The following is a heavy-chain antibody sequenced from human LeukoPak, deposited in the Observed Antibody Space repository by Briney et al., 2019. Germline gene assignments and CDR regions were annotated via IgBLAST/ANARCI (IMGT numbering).Heavy chain of an antibody. CDR2: TYYSGST. D-gene: IGHD3-22*01. CDR3: ARPYYYDSRIDP. CDR1: GVSISSGDYY. V-gene: IGHV4-30-4*01. J-gene: IGHJ5*02. Sequence: SETLSLTCTVSGVSISSGDYYWSWIRQPPGKGLEWIGYTYYSGSTYYNPSLKSRVTISVDTPKNQFSLKLSSVTAADTAVYYCARPYYYDSRIDPWGQGTRVTVSS.